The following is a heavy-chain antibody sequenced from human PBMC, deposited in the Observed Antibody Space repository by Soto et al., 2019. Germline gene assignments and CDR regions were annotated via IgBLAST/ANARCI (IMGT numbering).Heavy chain of an antibody. CDR2: ISYDGSNK. CDR3: AKDGRYCSSTSCYLFDY. J-gene: IGHJ4*02. D-gene: IGHD2-2*01. V-gene: IGHV3-30*18. CDR1: GFTFSSYG. Sequence: GSLRLSCAASGFTFSSYGMHWVRQAPGKGLEWVAVISYDGSNKYYADSVKGRFTISRDNSKNTLYLQMNSLRAEDTAVYYCAKDGRYCSSTSCYLFDYWGQGTLVTVSS.